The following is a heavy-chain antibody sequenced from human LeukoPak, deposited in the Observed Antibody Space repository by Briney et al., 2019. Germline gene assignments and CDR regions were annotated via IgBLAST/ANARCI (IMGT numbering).Heavy chain of an antibody. CDR2: INSDESST. V-gene: IGHV3-74*01. J-gene: IGHJ3*02. D-gene: IGHD3-9*01. CDR1: GFTFSSYW. Sequence: GGSLRLSCAASGFTFSSYWMHWVRQAPGKGLVWVSRINSDESSTSYADSVKGRFTISRDNAKNTLYLQMNSLRAEDTAVYYCARDYILTGFNAFDIWGQGTMVTVSS. CDR3: ARDYILTGFNAFDI.